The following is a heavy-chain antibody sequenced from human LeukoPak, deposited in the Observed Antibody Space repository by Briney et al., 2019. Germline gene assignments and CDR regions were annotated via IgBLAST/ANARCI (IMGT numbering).Heavy chain of an antibody. CDR2: IGDSGERT. V-gene: IGHV3-23*01. D-gene: IGHD3-16*02. CDR3: AKDIHLST. CDR1: GFTFSVAA. Sequence: PRGSLRLSCAAPGFTFSVAAMTWVRQAPRKGLEWVSLIGDSGERTYSADSVKGRFTITRDNSKNTLSLQMNSLRVEDTAMYFCAKDIHLSTWGGGTMVTVSS. J-gene: IGHJ3*01.